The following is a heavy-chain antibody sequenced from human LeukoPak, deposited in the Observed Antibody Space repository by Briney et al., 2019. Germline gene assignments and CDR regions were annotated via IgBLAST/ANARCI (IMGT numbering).Heavy chain of an antibody. Sequence: GGSLRLSCAASGFTFSSYGMHWVRQAPGKGLEWVAVISYDGSNKYYAGSVKGRFTISRDNSKNTLYLQMNSLRAEDTAVYYCAKSFLGYYDSSGSDYWGQGTLVTVSS. CDR1: GFTFSSYG. J-gene: IGHJ4*02. V-gene: IGHV3-30*18. D-gene: IGHD3-22*01. CDR3: AKSFLGYYDSSGSDY. CDR2: ISYDGSNK.